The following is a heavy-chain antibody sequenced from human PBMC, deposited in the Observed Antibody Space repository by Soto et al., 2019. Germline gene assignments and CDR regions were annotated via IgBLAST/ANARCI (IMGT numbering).Heavy chain of an antibody. J-gene: IGHJ6*02. CDR3: EKGVSRSDVSYSYYGLDV. CDR2: INPNNGGT. D-gene: IGHD3-10*01. V-gene: IGHV1-2*02. CDR1: GYIFSEYY. Sequence: ASVKVSCTASGYIFSEYYIQWVRQAPGQGLECMGWINPNNGGTTYAQKFHGRVTMTRDTSISTAYMELSRLRSDDTAVYFCEKGVSRSDVSYSYYGLDVWGQGNLVTVS.